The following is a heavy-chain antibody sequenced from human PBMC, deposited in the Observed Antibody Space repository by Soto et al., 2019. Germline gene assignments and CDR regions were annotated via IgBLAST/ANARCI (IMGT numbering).Heavy chain of an antibody. CDR1: GGSISSYY. D-gene: IGHD1-1*01. CDR2: IYYSGST. Sequence: SETLSLTCTVSGGSISSYYWSWIRQPPGKGLEWIGYIYYSGSTNYNPSLKSRVTISVDTSKNQFSLKLSSVTAADTAVYYCARVEYRQGLLDYWGQGTLVLVSS. V-gene: IGHV4-59*01. CDR3: ARVEYRQGLLDY. J-gene: IGHJ4*02.